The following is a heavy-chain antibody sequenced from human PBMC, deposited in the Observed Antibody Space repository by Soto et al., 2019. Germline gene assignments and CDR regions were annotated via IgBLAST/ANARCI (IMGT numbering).Heavy chain of an antibody. V-gene: IGHV1-18*01. CDR2: ISTDNGDT. Sequence: QVQLVQSGPEVKKPGASVKVSCKASGYIFTEYGLSWVRQAPGQGLEWLGWISTDNGDTNYAQRLRGRVSMTTDTSTSTAYMGLRSLRSDDTATYYCARVTLGAWGQGTMVTVSS. CDR1: GYIFTEYG. J-gene: IGHJ3*01. CDR3: ARVTLGA.